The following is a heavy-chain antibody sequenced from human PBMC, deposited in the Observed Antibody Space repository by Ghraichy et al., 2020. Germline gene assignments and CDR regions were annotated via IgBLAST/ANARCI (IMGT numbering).Heavy chain of an antibody. J-gene: IGHJ4*02. CDR2: ISAGAGTNT. V-gene: IGHV3-23*01. Sequence: GGSLRLSCAASGFTFGSYAMGWVRQAPGKGLEWVATISAGAGTNTFFAGSVEGRFTISRDTSQNTLYLQMNSLTAADTAVYYCAREHSSTWFLFDYWGQGTRVTVSS. CDR1: GFTFGSYA. D-gene: IGHD6-13*01. CDR3: AREHSSTWFLFDY.